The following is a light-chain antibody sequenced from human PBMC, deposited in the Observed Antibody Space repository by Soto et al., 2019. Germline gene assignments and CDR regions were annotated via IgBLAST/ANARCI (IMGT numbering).Light chain of an antibody. J-gene: IGKJ1*01. V-gene: IGKV3-15*01. CDR2: GAS. Sequence: EIVMTQSPATLFVSPGERATLSCRASQSVSSNLAWYQQKPGQAHRLLIYGASTRATGIPARFSGSGSGTEFTLTIRSLQSEDFAVYYCKQYNNWPWTFGQGTKVDIK. CDR1: QSVSSN. CDR3: KQYNNWPWT.